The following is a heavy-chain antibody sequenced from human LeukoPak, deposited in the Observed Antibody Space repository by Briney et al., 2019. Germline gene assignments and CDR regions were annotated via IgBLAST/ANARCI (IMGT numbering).Heavy chain of an antibody. CDR1: GFTFSSYA. Sequence: GGSLRLSCAASGFTFSSYAMSWVRQAPGKGLEWVSAISGSGGSTYYADSVKGRFTISRDNSKNTLYLQMNGPRAEDTAVYYCAKGYCGSTNCYGDYWGQGTLVTVSS. CDR2: ISGSGGST. J-gene: IGHJ4*02. CDR3: AKGYCGSTNCYGDY. V-gene: IGHV3-23*01. D-gene: IGHD2-2*01.